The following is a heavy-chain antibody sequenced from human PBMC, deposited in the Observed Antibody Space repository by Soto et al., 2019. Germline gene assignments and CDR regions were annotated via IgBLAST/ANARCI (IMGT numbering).Heavy chain of an antibody. Sequence: QVHLVQAGAEVRKPGASVQVSCKASGYNFSSHDIHWVRQAPGQGLEWMGWINAGNGNTRYSQKFQDRITITRDASASTAYMELSSLRSEDTAIYYCARDSFYCGGRYCYHYSFYMDVWGKGTTVTVSS. CDR2: INAGNGNT. J-gene: IGHJ6*03. V-gene: IGHV1-3*01. CDR3: ARDSFYCGGRYCYHYSFYMDV. D-gene: IGHD2-21*01. CDR1: GYNFSSHD.